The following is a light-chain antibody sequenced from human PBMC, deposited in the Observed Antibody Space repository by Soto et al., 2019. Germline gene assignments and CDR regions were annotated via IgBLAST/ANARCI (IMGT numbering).Light chain of an antibody. V-gene: IGKV3-11*01. CDR3: QQRSNWPPLT. J-gene: IGKJ4*01. CDR2: GAS. Sequence: EIVLTQSPATPSLSPGEGATLSCRASQSVGSYLAWFQQKPGQAPRLLIYGASNRAAGVPARFSGSGSGTDFTLTISSLEPEDFAVYYCQQRSNWPPLTFGGGTKVEIK. CDR1: QSVGSY.